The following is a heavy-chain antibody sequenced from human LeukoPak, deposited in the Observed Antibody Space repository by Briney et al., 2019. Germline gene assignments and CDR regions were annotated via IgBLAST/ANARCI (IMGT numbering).Heavy chain of an antibody. CDR3: ARSINYDFWSGLDY. V-gene: IGHV3-30-3*01. J-gene: IGHJ4*02. Sequence: GRSLRPSCAASGFTFSSYAMHWVRQAPGKGLEWVAVISYDGSNKYYADSVKGRFTISRDNSKNTLYLQMNSLRAEDTAVYYCARSINYDFWSGLDYWGQGTLVTVSS. CDR2: ISYDGSNK. CDR1: GFTFSSYA. D-gene: IGHD3-3*01.